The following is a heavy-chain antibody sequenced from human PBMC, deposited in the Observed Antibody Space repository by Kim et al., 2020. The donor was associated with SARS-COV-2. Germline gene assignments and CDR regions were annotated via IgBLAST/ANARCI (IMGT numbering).Heavy chain of an antibody. Sequence: GDRAYSADSVKGRFTMSRDSSKNTLYLQMTNLRGDDTAVYCCVRDYAGPDYWGQGTLVTVSS. V-gene: IGHV3-64D*06. CDR2: GDRA. CDR3: VRDYAGPDY. D-gene: IGHD1-1*01. J-gene: IGHJ4*02.